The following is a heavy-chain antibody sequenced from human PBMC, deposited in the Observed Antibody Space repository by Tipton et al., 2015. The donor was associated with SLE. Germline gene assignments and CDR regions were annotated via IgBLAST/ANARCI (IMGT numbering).Heavy chain of an antibody. CDR3: ARDYYDSSGYSAFDI. D-gene: IGHD3-22*01. V-gene: IGHV3-11*04. Sequence: GSLRLSCAASGFTFSDYYMSWIRQAPGKGLEWVSYISSSGSTIYYADSVKGRFTISRDNAKNSLYLQMNSLRAEDTAVYYCARDYYDSSGYSAFDIWGQGTMVTVSS. J-gene: IGHJ3*02. CDR2: ISSSGSTI. CDR1: GFTFSDYY.